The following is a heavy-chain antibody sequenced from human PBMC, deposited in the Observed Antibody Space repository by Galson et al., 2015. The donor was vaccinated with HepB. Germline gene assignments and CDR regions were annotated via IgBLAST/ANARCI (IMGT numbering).Heavy chain of an antibody. CDR1: GYTFTSYY. D-gene: IGHD4-23*01. CDR2: INPSGGST. Sequence: VKVSCKASGYTFTSYYMHWVRQAPGQGLEWMEIINPSGGSTSYAQKFQGRVTMTRDTSTSTVYMELSSLRSEDAAVYYCAKISYGGNSVSGMDVWGQGTTVTVSS. J-gene: IGHJ6*02. V-gene: IGHV1-46*01. CDR3: AKISYGGNSVSGMDV.